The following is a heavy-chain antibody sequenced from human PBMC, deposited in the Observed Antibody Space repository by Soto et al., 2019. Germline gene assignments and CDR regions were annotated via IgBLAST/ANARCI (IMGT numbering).Heavy chain of an antibody. D-gene: IGHD3-16*01. J-gene: IGHJ4*02. CDR1: GCTFISYA. CDR2: ISGSGGGT. Sequence: SFRLSFTPSGCTFISYAMSWVRQSPGKGLEWVSAISGSGGGTYYADSLKGRFTISRDNSKNTLYLQMNSLRAEDTAVYYCAKTPMITFGGVTAHFDYWGQGTLVTVSS. CDR3: AKTPMITFGGVTAHFDY. V-gene: IGHV3-23*01.